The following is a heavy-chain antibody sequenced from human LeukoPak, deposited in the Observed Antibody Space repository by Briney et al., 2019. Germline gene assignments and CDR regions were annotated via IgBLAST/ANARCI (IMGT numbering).Heavy chain of an antibody. CDR1: GFTFSSYA. CDR2: ISNSGGST. J-gene: IGHJ3*02. Sequence: PGGSLRLSCAASGFTFSSYAMSWVRQAPGKGLEWVSTISNSGGSTRYADSVKGRFTISRDNSKNTLFLQMNSLRAEDTAVYYCAKVTQLGRGAFDIWGQGTMVTVSS. D-gene: IGHD3-16*01. V-gene: IGHV3-23*01. CDR3: AKVTQLGRGAFDI.